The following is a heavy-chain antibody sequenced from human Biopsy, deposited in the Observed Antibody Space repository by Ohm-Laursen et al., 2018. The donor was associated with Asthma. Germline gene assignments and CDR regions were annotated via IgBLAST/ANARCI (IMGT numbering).Heavy chain of an antibody. CDR3: ARGVITNWFDP. CDR2: IYYSGST. CDR1: GGSISDSY. V-gene: IGHV4-59*01. J-gene: IGHJ5*02. D-gene: IGHD3-16*02. Sequence: TLSLTCAVSGGSISDSYKTWFRQPPGKGLEWIGYIYYSGSTNYNPSLKSRVTISEDTSKNQFSLKLTSVTAADTAVYYCARGVITNWFDPWGQGTLVTVSS.